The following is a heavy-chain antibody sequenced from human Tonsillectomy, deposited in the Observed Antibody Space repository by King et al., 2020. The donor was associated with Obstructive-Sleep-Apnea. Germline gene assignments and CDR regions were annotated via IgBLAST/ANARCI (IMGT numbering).Heavy chain of an antibody. CDR2: IDWDDDK. Sequence: VTLKESGPALVKPTQTLKLTCTFSGFSLSTSGMCVSWIRQPPGKALEWLARIDWDDDKYYSTSLKTRLTISKDTSKNQVVLTMTNMDPVDTATYYCARIGAIAAAAVPFGMDVWGQGTTVTVSS. D-gene: IGHD6-13*01. CDR3: ARIGAIAAAAVPFGMDV. V-gene: IGHV2-70*11. CDR1: GFSLSTSGMC. J-gene: IGHJ6*02.